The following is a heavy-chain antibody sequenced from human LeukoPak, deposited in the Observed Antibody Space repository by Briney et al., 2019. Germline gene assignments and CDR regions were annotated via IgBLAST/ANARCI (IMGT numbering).Heavy chain of an antibody. CDR3: ARTLRIHDYVDY. CDR1: GFTFSSYA. CDR2: ISSNGGST. V-gene: IGHV3-64*01. J-gene: IGHJ4*02. Sequence: GGSLRLSCAASGFTFSSYAMHWVRQAPGKGLEYVSAISSNGGSTYYANSVKGRFTISRDNSKNTLYLQMGSLRAEDMAVYYCARTLRIHDYVDYWGQGTLVTVSS.